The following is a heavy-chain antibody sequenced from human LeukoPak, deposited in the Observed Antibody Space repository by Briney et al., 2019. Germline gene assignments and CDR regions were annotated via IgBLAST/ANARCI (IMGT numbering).Heavy chain of an antibody. CDR3: AYSRPLGSFDP. V-gene: IGHV1-46*01. CDR1: GYAFTNYY. CDR2: IDPSGGST. Sequence: ASVKVSCKASGYAFTNYYIHWVRQAPGQGLEWMGVIDPSGGSTSYAQKFQGRVTMTRDTSTSTVYIELSSLSSEDTAVYYCAYSRPLGSFDPWGQGTLVTVSS. D-gene: IGHD6-13*01. J-gene: IGHJ5*02.